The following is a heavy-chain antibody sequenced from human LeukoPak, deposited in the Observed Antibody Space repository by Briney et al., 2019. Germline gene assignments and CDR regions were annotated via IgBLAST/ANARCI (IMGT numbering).Heavy chain of an antibody. CDR2: IYYSGST. V-gene: IGHV4-30-4*01. D-gene: IGHD2-15*01. Sequence: SETLSLTCTVSGGSISSGDYSWSWIRQPPGKGLEWIGYIYYSGSTYYNPSLKSRVTISVDTSKNQFSLKLSSVTAADTAVYYCARLRGRYCSGGSCYSTSAANWFDPWGQGTLVTVSS. J-gene: IGHJ5*02. CDR1: GGSISSGDYS. CDR3: ARLRGRYCSGGSCYSTSAANWFDP.